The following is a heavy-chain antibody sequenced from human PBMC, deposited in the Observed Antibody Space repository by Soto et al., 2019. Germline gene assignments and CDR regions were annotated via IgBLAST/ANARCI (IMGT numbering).Heavy chain of an antibody. V-gene: IGHV3-30*18. CDR3: AKNIVLIARVDYGIDV. J-gene: IGHJ6*02. Sequence: QVQLVESGGGVVQPGRYLRLCCVASGFSVSTSGMHWVRQDPGKGLEWVAVISYDGSNKYYADSVKGRFTISRDNSKNTLYMQMNSLSPADTAVYYCAKNIVLIARVDYGIDVWGQGTTVTVSS. D-gene: IGHD2-8*01. CDR1: GFSVSTSG. CDR2: ISYDGSNK.